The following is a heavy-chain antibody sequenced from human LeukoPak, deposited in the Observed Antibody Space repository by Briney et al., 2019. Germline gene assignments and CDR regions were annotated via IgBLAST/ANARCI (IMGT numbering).Heavy chain of an antibody. J-gene: IGHJ4*02. CDR1: GFTFSNAW. CDR2: ISYDGSNK. Sequence: PGGSLRLSCAASGFTFSNAWMHWVRQAPGKGLEWVAVISYDGSNKYYADSVKGRFTISKDNAKNTVYLQMNSLRAEDTAVYYCVSFYETYWGRGTLVTVSS. D-gene: IGHD2/OR15-2a*01. V-gene: IGHV3-30*03. CDR3: VSFYETY.